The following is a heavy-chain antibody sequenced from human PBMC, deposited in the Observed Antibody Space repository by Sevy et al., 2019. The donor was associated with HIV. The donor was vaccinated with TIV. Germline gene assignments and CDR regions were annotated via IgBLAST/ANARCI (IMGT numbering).Heavy chain of an antibody. V-gene: IGHV3-23*01. Sequence: GGSLRLSCATSGFTFSSYAMSWVRQAPGKGLEWVSAISGSGGSTYYADSVKGRFTISRDNSKNTLYLQMNSLRAEDTAVYYWAKASVVVPVGLFDYWGQGTLVTVSS. J-gene: IGHJ4*02. CDR3: AKASVVVPVGLFDY. CDR2: ISGSGGST. CDR1: GFTFSSYA. D-gene: IGHD2-2*01.